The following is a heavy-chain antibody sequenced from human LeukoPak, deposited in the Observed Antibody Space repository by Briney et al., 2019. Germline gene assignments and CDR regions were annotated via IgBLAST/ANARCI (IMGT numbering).Heavy chain of an antibody. CDR3: ARERLTSHLPHSGALYYFFDS. D-gene: IGHD6-25*01. Sequence: GASVKVSCKASGYTFTAYYIHWVRQGPGQRRDWMGWINPDSGATDYSKKSQGRVTMTRDTSLNTAFLELSNLRSDDTAIYLCARERLTSHLPHSGALYYFFDSWGQGTLVTVSS. J-gene: IGHJ4*02. V-gene: IGHV1-2*02. CDR2: INPDSGAT. CDR1: GYTFTAYY.